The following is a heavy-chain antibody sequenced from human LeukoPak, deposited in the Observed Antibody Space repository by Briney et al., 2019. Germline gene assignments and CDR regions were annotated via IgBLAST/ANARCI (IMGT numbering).Heavy chain of an antibody. Sequence: SVKVSFKASGVTFTSSAMQRVRHARGTRLERIGWIVVCSGNTNYAQKFQERVTITRDMSTSTAYMERSSLRSEDTAVYYWAADSGTMVVTPFGYWGQGTLVTVSS. J-gene: IGHJ4*02. CDR3: AADSGTMVVTPFGY. CDR2: IVVCSGNT. D-gene: IGHD4-23*01. CDR1: GVTFTSSA. V-gene: IGHV1-58*02.